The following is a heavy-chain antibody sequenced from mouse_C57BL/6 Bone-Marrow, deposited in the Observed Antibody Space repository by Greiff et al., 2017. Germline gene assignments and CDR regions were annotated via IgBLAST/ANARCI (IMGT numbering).Heavy chain of an antibody. D-gene: IGHD4-1*01. CDR3: ARHHWDVWFAY. CDR1: EYEFPSHD. Sequence: EVMLVESGGGLVQPGASLKLSCESNEYEFPSHDMSWVRKTPEKRLELVAAINSDGGSTYYPDTMERRFTISRDNTKKTLYLQMSSLRSEDTAVYYCARHHWDVWFAYWGQGTLVTVSA. J-gene: IGHJ3*01. V-gene: IGHV5-2*01. CDR2: INSDGGST.